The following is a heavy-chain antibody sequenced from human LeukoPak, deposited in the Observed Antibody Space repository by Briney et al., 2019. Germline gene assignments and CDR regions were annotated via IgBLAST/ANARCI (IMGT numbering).Heavy chain of an antibody. D-gene: IGHD2-15*01. CDR2: ISGSGGST. J-gene: IGHJ6*04. CDR3: AKSCRGGSCYPSDYDYGMDV. Sequence: GGSLRLSCAASGFTFSSYAMSWVRQAPGKGLDLVSAISGSGGSTYYADSVKGRFTISRDNPKNTLYLQMNSLRAEDTVVYYCAKSCRGGSCYPSDYDYGMDVWGKGTTVTVSS. V-gene: IGHV3-23*01. CDR1: GFTFSSYA.